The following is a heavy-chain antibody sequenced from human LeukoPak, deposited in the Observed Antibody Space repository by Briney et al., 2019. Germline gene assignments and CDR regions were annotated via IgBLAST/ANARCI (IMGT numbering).Heavy chain of an antibody. CDR2: ISSSSYI. V-gene: IGHV3-21*01. CDR3: ATDGEGGSLLSY. D-gene: IGHD3-16*01. CDR1: GFTFSSYS. Sequence: GGSLRLSCAASGFTFSSYSMNWVRQAPGKGLEWVSSISSSSYIYYADSVKGRFTISRDNAKNSLYLQMNSLRAEDTAVYYCATDGEGGSLLSYWGQGTLVTVSS. J-gene: IGHJ4*02.